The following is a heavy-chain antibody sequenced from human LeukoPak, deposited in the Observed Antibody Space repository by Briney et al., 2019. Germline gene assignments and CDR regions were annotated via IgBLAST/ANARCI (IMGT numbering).Heavy chain of an antibody. Sequence: SETLSLTCTVSGGSISSSSYYWGWIRQPAGKGLEWIGRIYTSGSTNYNPSLKSRVTISIDTSKNQFSLKLNSVTAADTAVYYCARDRDIVVVPAAMGRDYYYYYMDVWGKGTTVTVSS. J-gene: IGHJ6*03. CDR2: IYTSGST. V-gene: IGHV4-61*02. CDR1: GGSISSSSYY. CDR3: ARDRDIVVVPAAMGRDYYYYYMDV. D-gene: IGHD2-2*01.